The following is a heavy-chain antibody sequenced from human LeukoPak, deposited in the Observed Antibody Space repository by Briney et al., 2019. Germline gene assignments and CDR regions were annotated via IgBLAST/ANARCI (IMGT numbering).Heavy chain of an antibody. CDR2: INSDGSST. CDR3: VESGTYYYDSSGYYY. V-gene: IGHV3-74*01. Sequence: PGGSLRLSCAASGFTFSSYWMHWVRQAPGKGLVWVSRINSDGSSTSYADSVKGRFTISRDNAKNTLYLQMNSLRAEDTAVYYCVESGTYYYDSSGYYYWGQGTLVTVSS. J-gene: IGHJ4*02. D-gene: IGHD3-22*01. CDR1: GFTFSSYW.